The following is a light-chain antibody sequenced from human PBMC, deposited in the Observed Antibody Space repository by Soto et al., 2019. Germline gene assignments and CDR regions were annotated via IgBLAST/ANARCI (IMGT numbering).Light chain of an antibody. V-gene: IGKV3-11*01. Sequence: EIVLTQSPATLSLSPGERATLSCRASQSVRTSLAWYQQQPGQAPRLLIYDASNKATGIPARFSGSGSGTDFTLTISSLDPQDFAVYYCQQYNNWPRTFGQGTKVDI. CDR3: QQYNNWPRT. J-gene: IGKJ1*01. CDR2: DAS. CDR1: QSVRTS.